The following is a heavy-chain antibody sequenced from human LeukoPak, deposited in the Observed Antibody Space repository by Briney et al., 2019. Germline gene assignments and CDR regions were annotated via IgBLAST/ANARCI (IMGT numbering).Heavy chain of an antibody. Sequence: PGGSLRLSCVASGFTFSTHTMYWVRLAPGKGLEWVSIIGRGGGGIHYTDSVRGRFTISRDDSKNTLYLQMNSLRAEDTAVYYCATAVASSSGWYADYWGQGTLVTVSS. D-gene: IGHD6-19*01. CDR3: ATAVASSSGWYADY. CDR2: IGRGGGGI. CDR1: GFTFSTHT. J-gene: IGHJ4*02. V-gene: IGHV3-23*01.